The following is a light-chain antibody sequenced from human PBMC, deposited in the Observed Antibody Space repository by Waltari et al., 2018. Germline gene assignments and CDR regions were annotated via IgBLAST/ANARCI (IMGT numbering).Light chain of an antibody. Sequence: DIVMTQSPDTLSVSLGERATINCKSSKSIFYTSNNKKYLAWYQQKQGQPPTLLIYWASTRKDGVPDRVSGSGSGTDFTLIISSLQADDVAVYYCQQYYSTPFACGGGTKVEIK. J-gene: IGKJ4*01. CDR2: WAS. CDR3: QQYYSTPFA. V-gene: IGKV4-1*01. CDR1: KSIFYTSNNKKY.